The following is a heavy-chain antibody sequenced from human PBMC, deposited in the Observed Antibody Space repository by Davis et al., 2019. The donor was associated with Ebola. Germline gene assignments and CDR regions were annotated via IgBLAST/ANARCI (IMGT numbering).Heavy chain of an antibody. CDR3: AKDLGYGLFDY. Sequence: PGGSLRLSCAASGFTFSSYAMNWVRQAPGKGLEWVSSISSSSSYIYYADSVKGRFTISRDNAKNSLYLQMNSLRAEDTAVYYCAKDLGYGLFDYWGQGTLVTVSS. CDR2: ISSSSSYI. D-gene: IGHD5-12*01. J-gene: IGHJ4*02. CDR1: GFTFSSYA. V-gene: IGHV3-21*04.